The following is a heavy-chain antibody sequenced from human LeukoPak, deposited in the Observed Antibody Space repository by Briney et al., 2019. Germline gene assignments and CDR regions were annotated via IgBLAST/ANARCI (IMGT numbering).Heavy chain of an antibody. CDR1: GFTFSSYW. Sequence: GGSLRLSCAASGFTFSSYWMHWVRQAPGKGPVWVSTISGGGGTTYYADSVKGRFTISRDNSKNTLDLQMNGLRAEDTAVYYCARGLVGATRDDYFDYWGQGTLVTVSS. V-gene: IGHV3-23*01. CDR3: ARGLVGATRDDYFDY. CDR2: ISGGGGTT. D-gene: IGHD1-26*01. J-gene: IGHJ4*02.